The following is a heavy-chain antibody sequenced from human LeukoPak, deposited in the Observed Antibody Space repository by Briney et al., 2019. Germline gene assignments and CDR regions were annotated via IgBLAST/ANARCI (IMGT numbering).Heavy chain of an antibody. V-gene: IGHV3-30-3*01. CDR3: ARGRKYSYGTYYYGLDV. J-gene: IGHJ6*02. D-gene: IGHD5-18*01. Sequence: GGSLRLSCVASGFTFSTYAMHWVRQAPGKGLEWVAVILYDGNNKYYADSVEGRFTISRDNSKNTLYLQMNSLRAEDTAVYYCARGRKYSYGTYYYGLDVWGQGTTVTVCS. CDR1: GFTFSTYA. CDR2: ILYDGNNK.